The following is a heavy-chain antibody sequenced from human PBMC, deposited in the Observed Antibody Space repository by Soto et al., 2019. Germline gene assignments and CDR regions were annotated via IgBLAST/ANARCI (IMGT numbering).Heavy chain of an antibody. V-gene: IGHV1-69*12. CDR3: ARDGDPGYSFWSGPLGGGRFDP. D-gene: IGHD3-3*01. J-gene: IGHJ5*02. CDR2: IVPLFGTA. Sequence: QVQLVQSGAEVKEPGSSVNVSCKTSGGTFGNTAVTWVRQVPGQGLEWIGGIVPLFGTANYAQEFRGRVMITADESTSTAYMDLSSLRSDDTAIYYCARDGDPGYSFWSGPLGGGRFDPWGQGTLVTVSS. CDR1: GGTFGNTA.